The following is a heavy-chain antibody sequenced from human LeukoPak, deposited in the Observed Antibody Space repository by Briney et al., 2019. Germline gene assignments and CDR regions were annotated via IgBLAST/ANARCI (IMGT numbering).Heavy chain of an antibody. J-gene: IGHJ4*02. CDR3: AREGQNGDYPY. Sequence: GESLRLSCVVSGFSLSNYAMNWVRQAPGKGPEWVSYISSANSHIYYADSVKGRFTISRDNAKNSLYLQMNSLRAEDTAVYYCAREGQNGDYPYWGQGTLVTVSS. V-gene: IGHV3-21*04. CDR2: ISSANSHI. D-gene: IGHD4-17*01. CDR1: GFSLSNYA.